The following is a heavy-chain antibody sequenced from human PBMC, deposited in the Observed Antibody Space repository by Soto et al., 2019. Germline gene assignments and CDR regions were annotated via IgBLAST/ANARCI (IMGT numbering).Heavy chain of an antibody. Sequence: QVQLVQSEAEEKKPGASVKVSCKASGYTFTSYAMHWVRQAPGQRLEWTGWINSGNGNTKYSQKFQGRVTITRDTSASTAYMELSSLRSEDTAVYYCARGSGYYYWDDYWGQGTLVTVSS. V-gene: IGHV1-3*05. D-gene: IGHD3-22*01. CDR3: ARGSGYYYWDDY. CDR2: INSGNGNT. CDR1: GYTFTSYA. J-gene: IGHJ4*02.